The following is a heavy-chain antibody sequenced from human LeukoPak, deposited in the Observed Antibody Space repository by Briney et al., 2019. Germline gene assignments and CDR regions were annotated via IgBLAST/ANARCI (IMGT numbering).Heavy chain of an antibody. CDR2: ITSSGTYI. J-gene: IGHJ4*02. CDR3: ARVKEWELLGSYFDY. Sequence: PGGSLRLSCAASGFTFSNYNMNWVRQAPGKAMEWVSSITSSGTYIFYADSVKGRFTISRDNAKNSLYLQMDSLGPEDTAVYYCARVKEWELLGSYFDYWGQGTLVTVSS. V-gene: IGHV3-21*01. D-gene: IGHD1-26*01. CDR1: GFTFSNYN.